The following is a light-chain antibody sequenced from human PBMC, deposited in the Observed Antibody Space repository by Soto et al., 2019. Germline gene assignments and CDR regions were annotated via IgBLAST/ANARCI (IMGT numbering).Light chain of an antibody. J-gene: IGKJ3*01. CDR2: GAS. Sequence: EIVLTQSPGTLSLSPGERATLSCRASQSVDRNYLAWYQHKPGQAPRLLIYGASTRATGIPDRFSGSGSGTDFTLTISRLEPEDFAVYYCHQYGLSPPYTFGPGTKVDIK. V-gene: IGKV3-20*01. CDR3: HQYGLSPPYT. CDR1: QSVDRNY.